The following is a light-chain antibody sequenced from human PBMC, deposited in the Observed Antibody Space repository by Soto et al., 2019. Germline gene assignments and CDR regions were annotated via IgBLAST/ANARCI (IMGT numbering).Light chain of an antibody. V-gene: IGLV2-8*01. CDR2: EVT. Sequence: QSVLTQPPSASGSPGQSVTISCTGTGSDVGGYNYVSWYQQHPGKVPKLMIYEVTKRPSGVPDRFSGSKSGNTASLTVSGLQAEYEADYSCSSYVGSINFAVFGTGTKVTVL. CDR1: GSDVGGYNY. J-gene: IGLJ1*01. CDR3: SSYVGSINFAV.